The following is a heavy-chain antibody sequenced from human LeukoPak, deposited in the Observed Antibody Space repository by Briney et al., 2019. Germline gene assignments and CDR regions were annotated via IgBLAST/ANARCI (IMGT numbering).Heavy chain of an antibody. J-gene: IGHJ4*02. Sequence: SETLSLTCTVSGGSISSSSYYWGWIRQPPGKGLEWIGSIYYSGSTYYNPSLKSRVTISVDTSKNQFSLKLSSVTAADTAVYYCARVRSSGLLDYWGQGTLVTVSS. D-gene: IGHD6-19*01. V-gene: IGHV4-39*07. CDR1: GGSISSSSYY. CDR2: IYYSGST. CDR3: ARVRSSGLLDY.